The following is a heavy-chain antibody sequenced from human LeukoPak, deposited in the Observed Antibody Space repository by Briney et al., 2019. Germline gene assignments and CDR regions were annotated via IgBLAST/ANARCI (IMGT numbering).Heavy chain of an antibody. V-gene: IGHV1-69*06. CDR1: GGTFSSYA. J-gene: IGHJ5*02. Sequence: SVKVSCKASGGTFSSYAISWVRQAPGQGLEWMGGIVPIFGTANYAQKFQGRVTITADKFTSTAYMELSSLRSEDTAVYYCARHPARSNWFDPWGQGILVTVSS. CDR2: IVPIFGTA. CDR3: ARHPARSNWFDP.